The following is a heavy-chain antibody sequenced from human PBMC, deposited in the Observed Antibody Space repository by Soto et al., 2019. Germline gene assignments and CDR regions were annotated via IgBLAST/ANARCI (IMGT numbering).Heavy chain of an antibody. CDR2: INPYSGGT. J-gene: IGHJ6*02. Sequence: VASVKVSCKASGFTFTGYYMYWVRQAPGQGLGCMGWINPYSGGTNYTQKFQGRVTMTRDTSISTAYMELSRLRSDDTAVYYCARDLEIGSYPLYYYYYAMYVWGQGTTGTVPS. D-gene: IGHD1-26*01. V-gene: IGHV1-2*02. CDR1: GFTFTGYY. CDR3: ARDLEIGSYPLYYYYYAMYV.